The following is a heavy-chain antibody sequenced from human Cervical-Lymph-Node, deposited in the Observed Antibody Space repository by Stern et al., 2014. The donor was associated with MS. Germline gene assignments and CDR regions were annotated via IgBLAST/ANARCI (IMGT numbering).Heavy chain of an antibody. D-gene: IGHD2-2*01. CDR2: ISSSSSAI. CDR3: ARERSPGNY. J-gene: IGHJ4*02. V-gene: IGHV3-48*02. Sequence: EVHLVESGGGLVQPGGSLRLSCAASGFTFSTYSMNWVRQAPGKGLEWVSYISSSSSAIYYADSVKGRFTISRDNAKNSLYLQMSSLRDEDTAVYYCARERSPGNYWGQGTLVTVSS. CDR1: GFTFSTYS.